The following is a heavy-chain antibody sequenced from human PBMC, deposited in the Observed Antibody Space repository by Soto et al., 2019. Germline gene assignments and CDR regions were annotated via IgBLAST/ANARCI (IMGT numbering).Heavy chain of an antibody. D-gene: IGHD3-3*01. CDR3: ARASLKTYYDFWSGSPRNYYYYGMDV. V-gene: IGHV4-34*01. CDR2: INHSGST. CDR1: GGSFSGYY. Sequence: PSETLSLTCAVYGGSFSGYYWSWIRQRPGKGLEWIGVINHSGSTNYNPSLKSRVTISVDTSKNQFSLKLSSVTAADTAVYYCARASLKTYYDFWSGSPRNYYYYGMDVWGQGTTVTVSS. J-gene: IGHJ6*02.